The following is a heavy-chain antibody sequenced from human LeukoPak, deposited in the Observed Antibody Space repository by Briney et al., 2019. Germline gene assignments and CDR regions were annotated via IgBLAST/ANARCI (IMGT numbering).Heavy chain of an antibody. CDR1: GGSISSSNW. CDR3: ARDYDFWSGYSPLEY. Sequence: PSETLSLTCAVSGGSISSSNWWSWVRQPPGKGLEWIGEIYHSGSTNYNPSLKSRVTISVDKSKNQFSLKLYSVTAADTAVYYCARDYDFWSGYSPLEYWGQGTLVTVSS. D-gene: IGHD3-3*01. CDR2: IYHSGST. V-gene: IGHV4-4*02. J-gene: IGHJ4*02.